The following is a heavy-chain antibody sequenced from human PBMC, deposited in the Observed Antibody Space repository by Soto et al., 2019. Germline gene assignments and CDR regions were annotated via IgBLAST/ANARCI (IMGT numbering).Heavy chain of an antibody. CDR1: GASISGFY. D-gene: IGHD1-1*01. Sequence: LSLTCTVSGASISGFYWSWIRKSAGKGLEWIGRIYATGTTDYNPSLKSRVMMSVDTSKKQFSLKLRSVTAAGTAVYYCVRDGTKTLRDWFDPWGQGISVTVSS. CDR3: VRDGTKTLRDWFDP. V-gene: IGHV4-4*07. CDR2: IYATGTT. J-gene: IGHJ5*02.